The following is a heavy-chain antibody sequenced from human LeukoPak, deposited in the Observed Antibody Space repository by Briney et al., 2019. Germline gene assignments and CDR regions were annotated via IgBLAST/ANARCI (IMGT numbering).Heavy chain of an antibody. V-gene: IGHV3-48*01. CDR3: ARVYYDSSGYYDAFDI. CDR2: ISSSSSTI. D-gene: IGHD3-22*01. CDR1: GFTFSSYS. J-gene: IGHJ3*02. Sequence: GGSLRLYCAASGFTFSSYSMNWVRQAPGKGLEWVSYISSSSSTIYYADSVKGRFTISRDNAKNSLYLQMNSLRAEDAAVYYCARVYYDSSGYYDAFDIWGQGTMVTVSS.